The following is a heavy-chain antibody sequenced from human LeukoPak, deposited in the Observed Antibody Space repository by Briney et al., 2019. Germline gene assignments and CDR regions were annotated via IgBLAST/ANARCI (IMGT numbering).Heavy chain of an antibody. J-gene: IGHJ4*02. Sequence: PGGSLRLSCAASGFTFSSYVMHWVRQAPGKGLEWVAIISYDGSNEYYADSVKGRFTISRDNSKNTLYLQMNTLRAEDTAVYYCAKGVKHIVVVTAQHYFDYWGQGTLVTVSS. V-gene: IGHV3-30*04. CDR1: GFTFSSYV. CDR2: ISYDGSNE. CDR3: AKGVKHIVVVTAQHYFDY. D-gene: IGHD2-21*02.